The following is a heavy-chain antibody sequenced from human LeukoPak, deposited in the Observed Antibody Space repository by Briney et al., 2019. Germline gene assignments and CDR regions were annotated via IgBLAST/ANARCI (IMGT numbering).Heavy chain of an antibody. CDR2: ISDSGGST. Sequence: PGGFLRLSCAASGFTFSNYDMSWVRQAPGKGLEWVSSISDSGGSTYYADSVKGRFTISRDNSKNTLYLQMTNLKDADTAVYYCAKDLSRAVAADWFDPWDQGSLVTVSS. CDR1: GFTFSNYD. V-gene: IGHV3-23*01. J-gene: IGHJ5*02. D-gene: IGHD6-19*01. CDR3: AKDLSRAVAADWFDP.